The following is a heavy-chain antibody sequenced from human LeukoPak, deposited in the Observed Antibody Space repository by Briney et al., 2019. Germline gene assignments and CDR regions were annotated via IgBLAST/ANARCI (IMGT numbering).Heavy chain of an antibody. D-gene: IGHD4-17*01. CDR1: GFTFSSYG. V-gene: IGHV3-33*01. CDR2: IWYDGSNK. J-gene: IGHJ4*02. CDR3: ARDLTGATVTTYFDY. Sequence: GRSLRLSCAASGFTFSSYGMHWVRQAPGKGLEWVAVIWYDGSNKYYADSVKGRFTISRDNSKNTLYLQMSSLRAEDTAVYYCARDLTGATVTTYFDYWGQGTLVTVSS.